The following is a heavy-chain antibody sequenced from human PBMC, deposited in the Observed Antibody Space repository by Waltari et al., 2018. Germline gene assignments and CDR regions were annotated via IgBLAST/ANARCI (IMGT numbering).Heavy chain of an antibody. CDR2: ISYDGSNK. CDR1: GFTFSSYA. Sequence: QVQLVESGGGVVQPGRSLRLSCAASGFTFSSYAMHWVRQAPGKGLEWVAVISYDGSNKYSADSLKGLFTISRDNSKNTLYLQMNSLRAEDTAVYYCARGPREVAGTNAEYFQHWGQGTLVTVSS. D-gene: IGHD6-19*01. V-gene: IGHV3-30-3*01. CDR3: ARGPREVAGTNAEYFQH. J-gene: IGHJ1*01.